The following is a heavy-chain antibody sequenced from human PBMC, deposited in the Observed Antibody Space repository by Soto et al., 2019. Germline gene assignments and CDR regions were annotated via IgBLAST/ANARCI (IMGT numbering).Heavy chain of an antibody. CDR2: FYYSEST. CDR3: ARRSTVTYDY. CDR1: GGSITSNSYY. D-gene: IGHD4-17*01. V-gene: IGHV4-39*01. J-gene: IGHJ4*02. Sequence: QLQLQESGPELVKPSETLSLTCTVSGGSITSNSYYWGWIRQPPGKGLEWIGSFYYSESTYFNPSLKSRVTISVDTAKNQFSMKLSAVTAADKAVYYCARRSTVTYDYCGQGSLVTVSS.